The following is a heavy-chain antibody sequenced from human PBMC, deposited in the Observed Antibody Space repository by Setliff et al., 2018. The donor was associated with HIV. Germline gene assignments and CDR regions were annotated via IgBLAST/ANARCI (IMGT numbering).Heavy chain of an antibody. Sequence: CTVSGGSISGYYWSWIRQPPGKRLEWIGYIYYSGSTNYNPSLKSRVTISVDTSKNQFSLKLSSVTAADTAVYYCAGSGYEEIFDYWGQGTLVTVSS. D-gene: IGHD5-12*01. CDR3: AGSGYEEIFDY. V-gene: IGHV4-59*01. CDR1: GGSISGYY. CDR2: IYYSGST. J-gene: IGHJ4*02.